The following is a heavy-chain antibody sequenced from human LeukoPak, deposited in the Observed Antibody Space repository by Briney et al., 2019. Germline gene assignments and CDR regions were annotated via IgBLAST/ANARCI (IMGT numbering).Heavy chain of an antibody. CDR3: ARTLCSGGSCYSVAFDI. V-gene: IGHV3-33*01. D-gene: IGHD2-15*01. CDR1: GFTFSSYG. Sequence: GGSLRLSCAASGFTFSSYGMRWVRQAPGKGLEWVAVIWYDGSNKYYADSVKGQFTISRDNSKNTLYLQMNSLRAEDTAVYYCARTLCSGGSCYSVAFDIWGQGTMVTVSS. CDR2: IWYDGSNK. J-gene: IGHJ3*02.